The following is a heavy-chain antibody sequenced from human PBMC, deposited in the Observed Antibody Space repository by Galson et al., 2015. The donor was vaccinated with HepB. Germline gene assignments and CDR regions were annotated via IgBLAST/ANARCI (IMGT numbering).Heavy chain of an antibody. V-gene: IGHV7-4-1*02. J-gene: IGHJ4*02. CDR2: INTNTGNP. CDR1: GGTFSSYA. Sequence: SVKVSCKASGGTFSSYAISWVRQAPGQGLEWMGWINTNTGNPTYAQGFTGRFVFSLDTSVSTAYLQISSLKAEDTAVYYCARDLIAAPGEYYFDYWGQGTLVTVSS. CDR3: ARDLIAAPGEYYFDY. D-gene: IGHD6-13*01.